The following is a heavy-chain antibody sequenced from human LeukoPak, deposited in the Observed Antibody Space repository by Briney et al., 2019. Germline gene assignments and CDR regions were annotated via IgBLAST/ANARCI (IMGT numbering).Heavy chain of an antibody. CDR2: ISYDGNNK. CDR1: GFTFSSYG. D-gene: IGHD6-13*01. J-gene: IGHJ6*02. V-gene: IGHV3-30*18. CDR3: AKDIVGSSWYFSRYYYGMDV. Sequence: PGGSLRLPCAASGFTFSSYGMHWVRQAPGKGLEWMAVISYDGNNKYYADSVKGRFTISRDNSKNTLYLQMNSLRAEDTAVYYCAKDIVGSSWYFSRYYYGMDVWGQGTTVTVSS.